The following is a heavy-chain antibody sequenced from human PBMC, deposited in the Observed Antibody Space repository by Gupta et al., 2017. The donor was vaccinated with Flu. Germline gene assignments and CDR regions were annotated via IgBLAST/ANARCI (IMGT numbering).Heavy chain of an antibody. J-gene: IGHJ4*02. CDR2: ISSSGSTI. CDR3: ARVLCSSASCHYDD. CDR1: SYE. V-gene: IGHV3-48*03. D-gene: IGHD2-2*01. Sequence: SYELNWVRQAPGKGLEWVSYISSSGSTIYYADAVKGRFTISRDNAKNALYRQMKRMSAEDTAVYYCARVLCSSASCHYDDWGQGNLVTVSS.